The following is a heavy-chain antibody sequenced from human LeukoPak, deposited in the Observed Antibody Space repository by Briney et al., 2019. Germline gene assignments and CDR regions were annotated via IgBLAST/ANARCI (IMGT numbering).Heavy chain of an antibody. V-gene: IGHV3-15*01. CDR3: TTMAYCGGDCYP. D-gene: IGHD2-21*02. CDR1: GFTFSNAW. J-gene: IGHJ5*02. CDR2: IKSKTDGGTT. Sequence: PGGSLRLSCAASGFTFSNAWMSWVRQAPGKGLEWVGRIKSKTDGGTTDHAAPVKGRFTISRDDSKNTLYLQMNSLKTEDTAVYYCTTMAYCGGDCYPWGQGTLVTVSS.